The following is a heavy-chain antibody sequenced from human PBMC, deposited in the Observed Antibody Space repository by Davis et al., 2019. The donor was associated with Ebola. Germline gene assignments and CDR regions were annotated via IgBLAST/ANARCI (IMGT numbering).Heavy chain of an antibody. J-gene: IGHJ4*02. Sequence: GGSLRLSCAASGFTFSSYWMSWVRQAPRKGLEWVANIKQDGSEKYYVDSVKGRFTISRDNAKNSLYLQMNSLRAEDTAVYYCARDPEYYDFWSGPYFDYWGQGTLVTVSS. CDR3: ARDPEYYDFWSGPYFDY. CDR2: IKQDGSEK. V-gene: IGHV3-7*03. D-gene: IGHD3-3*01. CDR1: GFTFSSYW.